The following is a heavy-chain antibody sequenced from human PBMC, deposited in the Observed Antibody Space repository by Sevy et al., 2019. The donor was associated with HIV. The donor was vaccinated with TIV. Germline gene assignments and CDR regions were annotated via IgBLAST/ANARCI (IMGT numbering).Heavy chain of an antibody. V-gene: IGHV3-23*01. CDR1: GLTISDYV. J-gene: IGHJ4*02. Sequence: GGSLRLSCVASGLTISDYVLYWVRQAPGKGLEWVSAITESDADITYADSVKGRFTVSRDNSKNTVYLQMGSLRAEDTAVYYCAKDRQLSDYWGQGTLVTVSS. CDR2: ITESDADI. D-gene: IGHD5-18*01. CDR3: AKDRQLSDY.